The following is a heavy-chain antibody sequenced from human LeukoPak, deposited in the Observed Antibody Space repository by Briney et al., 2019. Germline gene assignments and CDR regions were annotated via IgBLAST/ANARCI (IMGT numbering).Heavy chain of an antibody. J-gene: IGHJ4*02. CDR1: GFTFSSYA. CDR2: ISGSGGST. Sequence: GGSLRLSCAASGFTFSSYAMSWVRQAPGKGLEWVSAISGSGGSTYYADSVKGRFTISRDNSKNTLYLQMNSLRAEDTAVYYCAKDHSSGSYVDLFDYWGQGTLVTVSS. D-gene: IGHD6-19*01. V-gene: IGHV3-23*01. CDR3: AKDHSSGSYVDLFDY.